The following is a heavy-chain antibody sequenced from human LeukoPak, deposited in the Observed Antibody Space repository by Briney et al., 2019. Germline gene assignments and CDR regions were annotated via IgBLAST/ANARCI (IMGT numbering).Heavy chain of an antibody. Sequence: PSETLSLTCTVSGGSISSSSYYWGWIRQPPGKGLEWIGSIYYSGSTYYNPSLKSRVTISVDTSKNQFSLKLSSVTAADTAVYYCARVVVVVPAAIGTTRWTYYFDYWGQGTLVTVSS. J-gene: IGHJ4*02. D-gene: IGHD2-2*01. V-gene: IGHV4-39*07. CDR2: IYYSGST. CDR1: GGSISSSSYY. CDR3: ARVVVVVPAAIGTTRWTYYFDY.